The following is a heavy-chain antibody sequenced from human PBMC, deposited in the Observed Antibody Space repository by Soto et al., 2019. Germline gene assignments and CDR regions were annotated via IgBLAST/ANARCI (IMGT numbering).Heavy chain of an antibody. D-gene: IGHD3-9*01. CDR1: GGSFSGYY. CDR3: ARRYFDWLPYRYYFDY. V-gene: IGHV4-34*01. CDR2: INHSGST. J-gene: IGHJ4*02. Sequence: SETLSLTCAVYGGSFSGYYWSWIRQPPGKGLEWIGEINHSGSTNYNPSLKSRVTISVDTSKNQFSLKLSSVTAADTAVYYCARRYFDWLPYRYYFDYWGQGTLVTVSS.